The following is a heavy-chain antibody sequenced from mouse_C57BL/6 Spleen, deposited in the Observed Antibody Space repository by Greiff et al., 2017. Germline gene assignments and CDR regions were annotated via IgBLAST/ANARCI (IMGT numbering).Heavy chain of an antibody. J-gene: IGHJ2*01. CDR1: GYTFTSYW. CDR3: ARDYGSNYNFDY. V-gene: IGHV1-52*01. Sequence: QVQLQQPGAELVRPGSSVKLSCKASGYTFTSYWMHWVKQRPIQGLEWIGNIDPSDSETHYNQKFKDKATLTVDKSSSTAYMQLSSLTSEDSAVFYCARDYGSNYNFDYWSQGTTLTVAS. D-gene: IGHD1-1*01. CDR2: IDPSDSET.